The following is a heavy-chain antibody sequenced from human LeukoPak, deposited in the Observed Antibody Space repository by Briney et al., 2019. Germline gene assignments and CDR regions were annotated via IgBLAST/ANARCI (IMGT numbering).Heavy chain of an antibody. V-gene: IGHV3-9*01. Sequence: GRSLRLSCAASGFTFDDYAMHWVRQAPGKGLEWVSGFSWNSGSIGYADSVKGRFTISRDNAKNSLYLQMNSLRAEDTALYYCAKDIATGNRLYYFDYWGQGTLVTVSS. CDR2: FSWNSGSI. D-gene: IGHD1-14*01. CDR3: AKDIATGNRLYYFDY. CDR1: GFTFDDYA. J-gene: IGHJ4*02.